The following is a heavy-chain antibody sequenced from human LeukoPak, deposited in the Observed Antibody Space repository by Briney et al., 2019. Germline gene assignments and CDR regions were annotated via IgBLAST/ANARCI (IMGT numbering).Heavy chain of an antibody. CDR2: IYYTGNT. CDR3: AREPYDSSGYYYYYYGMDV. J-gene: IGHJ6*02. CDR1: GGSISSHY. Sequence: SSETLSLTCTGSGGSISSHYWSWLRQPPGKELEGIGYIYYTGNTNYNPSLKSRVTISVDTSKTQFSLQLRSVTAADTAVYYCAREPYDSSGYYYYYYGMDVWGQGTTVTVSS. D-gene: IGHD3-22*01. V-gene: IGHV4-59*11.